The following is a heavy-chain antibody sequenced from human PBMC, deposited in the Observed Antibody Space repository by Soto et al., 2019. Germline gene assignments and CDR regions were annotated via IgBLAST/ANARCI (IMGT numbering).Heavy chain of an antibody. CDR3: AKDTTMIVVVIIDY. Sequence: PGGSLRLSCAASGFTFSSYAMSWVRQAPGKGLEWVSAISGSGGSTYYADSVKGRFTISRDNSKNTLYLQMNSLRAEDTAVYYCAKDTTMIVVVIIDYWGQGTLVTVS. D-gene: IGHD3-22*01. V-gene: IGHV3-23*01. CDR1: GFTFSSYA. CDR2: ISGSGGST. J-gene: IGHJ4*02.